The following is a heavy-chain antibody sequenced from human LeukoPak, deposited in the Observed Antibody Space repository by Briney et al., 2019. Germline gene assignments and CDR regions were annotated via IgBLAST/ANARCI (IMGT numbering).Heavy chain of an antibody. CDR3: ARMSCSGGSCHGYYYYGMDV. CDR1: GGSISIISYY. CDR2: IYYSGAT. V-gene: IGHV4-39*01. D-gene: IGHD2-15*01. J-gene: IGHJ6*02. Sequence: SETLSLTCTVSGGSISIISYYWGWLRQPPGKGLEWIGSIYYSGATYYNPSLKGRLTISVDTSQTQFSLKLSSVTAADTAVYYCARMSCSGGSCHGYYYYGMDVWGQGTTVTVSS.